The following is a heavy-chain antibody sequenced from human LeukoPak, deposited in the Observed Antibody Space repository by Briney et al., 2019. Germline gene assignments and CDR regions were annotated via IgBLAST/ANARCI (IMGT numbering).Heavy chain of an antibody. V-gene: IGHV4-59*01. CDR3: ARAAGNRYFDLYYGMDV. CDR2: IYYSGST. J-gene: IGHJ6*02. CDR1: GGSISSYY. D-gene: IGHD3-9*01. Sequence: PSETLSLTCTVSGGSISSYYWSWIRQPPGKGLEWIGYIYYSGSTNYNPSLKSRVTMSVDTSKNQFSLKLSSVTAADTAVYYCARAAGNRYFDLYYGMDVWGQGTTVTVSS.